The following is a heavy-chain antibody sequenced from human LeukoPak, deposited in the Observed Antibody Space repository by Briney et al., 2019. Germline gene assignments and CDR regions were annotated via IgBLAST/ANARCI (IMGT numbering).Heavy chain of an antibody. V-gene: IGHV3-21*06. CDR1: GFTFSSYS. Sequence: PGGSLRLSCAASGFTFSSYSMNWVRQAPGKGLEWVSSISSSSSYIYYADSVKGRFTISRESSQSTLYLQMNSLRVEDTAVYYGAKDGRTEEAARNSWGRGPLVTVS. CDR2: ISSSSSYI. D-gene: IGHD2-15*01. CDR3: AKDGRTEEAARNS. J-gene: IGHJ4*02.